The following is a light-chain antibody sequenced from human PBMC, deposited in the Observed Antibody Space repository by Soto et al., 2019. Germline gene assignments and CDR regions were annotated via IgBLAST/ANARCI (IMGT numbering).Light chain of an antibody. Sequence: DIQMTQSPSSLSASVGDRVTITCRASQSISSYLNWYQQKPGKAPKLLIYAASSLQSGVPSRFSGSGSGTDFTLTISSLQPEDFATYNCHQSYSTPLAFGGGTRVDIK. J-gene: IGKJ4*01. CDR3: HQSYSTPLA. V-gene: IGKV1-39*01. CDR2: AAS. CDR1: QSISSY.